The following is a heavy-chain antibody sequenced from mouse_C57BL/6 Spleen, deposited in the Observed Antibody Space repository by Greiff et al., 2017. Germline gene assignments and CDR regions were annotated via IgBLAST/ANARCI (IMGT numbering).Heavy chain of an antibody. Sequence: DVKLQESGPGLVKPSQSLSLTCSVTGYSITSGYYWNWIRQFPGNKLEWMGYISYDGSNNYNPYLKNRISITRDTSKNQFFLKLNSVTTEDTATYYCARDHYYGSSFYFDYWGQGTTLTVSS. J-gene: IGHJ2*01. D-gene: IGHD1-1*01. CDR3: ARDHYYGSSFYFDY. CDR1: GYSITSGYY. V-gene: IGHV3-6*01. CDR2: ISYDGSN.